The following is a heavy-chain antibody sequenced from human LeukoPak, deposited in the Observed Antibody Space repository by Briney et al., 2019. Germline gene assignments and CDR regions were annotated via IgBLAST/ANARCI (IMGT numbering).Heavy chain of an antibody. Sequence: GGSLRLSCAASGFIVTDYAMTWVRQAPGKGLEWVSSISASGGMTYYADSVKGRFTVSRDNSKNSLYLQMNSLTAADTAVYYCAKDRSIGTYYTFDHWGQGTLVTVSS. V-gene: IGHV3-23*01. D-gene: IGHD1-26*01. CDR1: GFIVTDYA. CDR2: ISASGGMT. J-gene: IGHJ4*02. CDR3: AKDRSIGTYYTFDH.